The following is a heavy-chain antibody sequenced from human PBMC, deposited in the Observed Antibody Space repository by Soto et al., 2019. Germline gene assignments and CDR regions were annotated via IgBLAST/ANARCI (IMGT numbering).Heavy chain of an antibody. CDR3: ARDRGYYGSGSYEYYYYGMDV. CDR1: GGTFSSYA. D-gene: IGHD3-10*01. CDR2: IIPIFGTA. V-gene: IGHV1-69*13. J-gene: IGHJ6*02. Sequence: SVKVSCKASGGTFSSYAISWVRQAPGQGLEWMGGIIPIFGTANYAQKFQGRVTITADESTSTAYMELSSLRSEDTAVYYCARDRGYYGSGSYEYYYYGMDVWGQGTTVTVSS.